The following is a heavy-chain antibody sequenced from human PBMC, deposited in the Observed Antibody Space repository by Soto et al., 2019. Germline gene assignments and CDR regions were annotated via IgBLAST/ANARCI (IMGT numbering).Heavy chain of an antibody. CDR2: ISASGGST. CDR1: GFTFNNYA. Sequence: EVQLLESGGGLVQPGGSLRLSCVVSGFTFNNYAMNWVRQAPGKGLEWVSGISASGGSTYYADSVKGRFTISRDSSKHTLYLQMNSLRADDTAIYYCAIHFYYGSGSYYAVDYWGQGTLVTLSS. J-gene: IGHJ4*02. D-gene: IGHD3-10*01. V-gene: IGHV3-23*01. CDR3: AIHFYYGSGSYYAVDY.